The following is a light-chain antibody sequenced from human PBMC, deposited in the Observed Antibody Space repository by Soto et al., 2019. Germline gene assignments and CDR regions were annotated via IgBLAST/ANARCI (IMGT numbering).Light chain of an antibody. CDR1: QNVNIN. J-gene: IGKJ4*02. CDR3: QQYKDWPPLP. V-gene: IGKV3D-15*01. Sequence: EIVMTQSPVTLSVSPGERVTLSCRASQNVNINLAWYQQRPGQAPRVLIYGASNRASGIPDRFSGSESGTDFTLTISGLEPDDFALYYCQQYKDWPPLPFGGGTRVEIK. CDR2: GAS.